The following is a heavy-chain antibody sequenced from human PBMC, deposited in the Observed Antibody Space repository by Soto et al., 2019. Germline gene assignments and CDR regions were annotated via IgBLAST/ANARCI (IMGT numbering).Heavy chain of an antibody. D-gene: IGHD6-13*01. V-gene: IGHV1-2*02. CDR1: AYTFTGYY. J-gene: IGHJ5*01. Sequence: ASVKVSCKAYAYTFTGYYMHWVRQAPGQGLEWMGWINPNSVGTSYAQKFQGRVTMTRDTSINTAYMELSRLRSDDTAVYYCARSFSSTTSQAWFDSWGPGKLVTVSS. CDR2: INPNSVGT. CDR3: ARSFSSTTSQAWFDS.